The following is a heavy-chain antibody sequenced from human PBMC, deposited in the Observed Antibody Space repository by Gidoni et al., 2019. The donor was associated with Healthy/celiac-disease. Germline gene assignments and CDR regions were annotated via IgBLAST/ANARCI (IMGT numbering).Heavy chain of an antibody. Sequence: TYYRSKWYNDYAVSVKSRITINPDTSKNQFSLQLNSVTPEDTAVYYCARAPPPGGWLLDYWGQGTLVTVSS. V-gene: IGHV6-1*01. CDR3: ARAPPPGGWLLDY. D-gene: IGHD3-9*01. CDR2: TYYRSKWYN. J-gene: IGHJ4*02.